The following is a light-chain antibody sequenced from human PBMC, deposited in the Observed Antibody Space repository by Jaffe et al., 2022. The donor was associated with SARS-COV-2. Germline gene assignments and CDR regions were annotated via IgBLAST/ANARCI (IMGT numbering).Light chain of an antibody. CDR1: SGSVSTSYY. CDR3: VLYMGSGFWV. CDR2: STN. J-gene: IGLJ3*02. V-gene: IGLV8-61*01. Sequence: QTVVTQEPSFSVSPGGTVTLTCGLSSGSVSTSYYPTWYQQTPGQAPRTLIYSTNTRFSGVPDRFSGSILGNKAALTITGAQADDESDYYCVLYMGSGFWVFGGGTKLTVL.